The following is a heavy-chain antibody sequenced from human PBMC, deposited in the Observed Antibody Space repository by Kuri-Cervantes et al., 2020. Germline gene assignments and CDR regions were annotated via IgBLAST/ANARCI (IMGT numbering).Heavy chain of an antibody. CDR1: GFTFSSYW. D-gene: IGHD1-14*01. Sequence: GESLKISCAASGFTFSSYWMSWVRQAPGKGLEWVANIKQDGSEKYYVDSVKGRFTISRDNSKNTLYLQMNSLRAEDTAVYYCAKTGRTADAFDIWGQGTMVTVSS. CDR3: AKTGRTADAFDI. CDR2: IKQDGSEK. J-gene: IGHJ3*02. V-gene: IGHV3-7*03.